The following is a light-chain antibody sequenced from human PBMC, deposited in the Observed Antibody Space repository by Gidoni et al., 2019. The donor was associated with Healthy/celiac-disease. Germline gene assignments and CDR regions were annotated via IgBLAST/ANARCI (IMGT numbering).Light chain of an antibody. CDR2: GKN. J-gene: IGLJ2*01. CDR3: NSRDSSCNHVV. CDR1: SLRSYY. Sequence: SPELTHDPHVSVAVGQTVRIPCPVDSLRSYYSSWYQQKQGQAPVLVIYGKNNRPSGIPDRFAGSSSGNTSSLTITGAQAEDEADYYCNSRDSSCNHVVFGGGTKLTVL. V-gene: IGLV3-19*01.